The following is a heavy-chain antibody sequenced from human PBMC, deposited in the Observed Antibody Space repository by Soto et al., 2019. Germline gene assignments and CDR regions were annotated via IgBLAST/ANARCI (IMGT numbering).Heavy chain of an antibody. Sequence: GGSLRLSCAASGFTFSSYGMHWVRQAPGKGLEWVAVIWYDGSNKYYADSVKGRFTISRDNSKNTLYLQMNSLRAEDTAVYYCARDPSGDDYGDYAIDYWGQGTLVTVSS. J-gene: IGHJ4*02. D-gene: IGHD4-17*01. CDR1: GFTFSSYG. CDR2: IWYDGSNK. CDR3: ARDPSGDDYGDYAIDY. V-gene: IGHV3-33*01.